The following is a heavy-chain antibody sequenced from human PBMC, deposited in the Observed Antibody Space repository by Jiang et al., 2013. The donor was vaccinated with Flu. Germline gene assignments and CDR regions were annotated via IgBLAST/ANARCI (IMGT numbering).Heavy chain of an antibody. V-gene: IGHV4-59*01. D-gene: IGHD3-16*01. J-gene: IGHJ3*01. CDR1: DVSITGYY. CDR2: ISSSGTT. CDR3: ATEGMLNGAFDV. Sequence: GPGLVKPSETLSLSCSVSDVSITGYYWTWIRQTPGKGLEWIGHISSSGTTYYKPSLKSRLLISLDTSNNLFSLKLYFVTVADTAVYFCATEGMLNGAFDVWGQGEWSPSPQ.